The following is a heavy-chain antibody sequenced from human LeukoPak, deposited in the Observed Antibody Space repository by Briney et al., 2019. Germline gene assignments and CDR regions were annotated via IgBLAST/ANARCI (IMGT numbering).Heavy chain of an antibody. CDR1: GGSISSSGYY. CDR3: ARVSGSGWSGYGFDY. Sequence: SETLCLTCTVSGGSISSSGYYWGWIRQPPGKGLEWIGNNCYSGSTCHNPSLKSRVTVSVDTSKNNFSLKLTSVTAADTAVYYCARVSGSGWSGYGFDYWGQGTLVTVSS. V-gene: IGHV4-39*07. CDR2: NCYSGST. J-gene: IGHJ4*02. D-gene: IGHD6-19*01.